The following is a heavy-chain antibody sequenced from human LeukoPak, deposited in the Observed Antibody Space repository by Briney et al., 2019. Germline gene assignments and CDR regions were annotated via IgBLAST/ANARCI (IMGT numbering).Heavy chain of an antibody. J-gene: IGHJ5*02. D-gene: IGHD6-19*01. Sequence: TGGSLRLSCAASGFTFSSYSMNWVRQAPGKGLEWVSSISSSSSYIYYADSVKGRFTISRDNAKNSLYLQMNSLRAEDTAVYYCARGMSSGWYPGWFDPWGQGTLVTVSS. CDR3: ARGMSSGWYPGWFDP. CDR2: ISSSSSYI. V-gene: IGHV3-21*01. CDR1: GFTFSSYS.